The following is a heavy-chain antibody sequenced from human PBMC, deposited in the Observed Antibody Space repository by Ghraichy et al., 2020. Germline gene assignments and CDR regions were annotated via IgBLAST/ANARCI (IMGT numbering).Heavy chain of an antibody. CDR2: IDAGNGDT. J-gene: IGHJ6*02. Sequence: ASVKVSCKASGYTYSRYIIHWVRQAPGQRLEWMAWIDAGNGDTKYSQKFQGRVTLSKDTSASTVHMDVRSLTYADTAVYYCSGSYYFPPNFGMDVWGHGTTVTVSS. CDR3: SGSYYFPPNFGMDV. D-gene: IGHD3-10*01. CDR1: GYTYSRYI. V-gene: IGHV1-3*01.